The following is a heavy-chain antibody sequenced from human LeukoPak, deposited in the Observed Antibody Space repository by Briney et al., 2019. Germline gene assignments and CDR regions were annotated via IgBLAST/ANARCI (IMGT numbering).Heavy chain of an antibody. CDR2: INSDGSST. CDR1: GFTFSSYW. J-gene: IGHJ4*02. V-gene: IGHV3-74*01. CDR3: VSFYETY. Sequence: GGSLRLSCAASGFTFSSYWMHWVRQAPGKGLVWVSRINSDGSSTPYADSVKGRFTISKDNAKNTVYLQMNSLRAEDTAVYYCVSFYETYWGRGTLVTVSS. D-gene: IGHD2/OR15-2a*01.